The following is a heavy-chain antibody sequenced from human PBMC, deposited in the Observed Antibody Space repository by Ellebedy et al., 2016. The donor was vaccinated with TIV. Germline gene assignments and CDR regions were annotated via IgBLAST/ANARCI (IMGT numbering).Heavy chain of an antibody. CDR1: GFTFSSYA. Sequence: GESLKISCAASGFTFSSYAMSWVRQAPGKGLEWVSAISGSGGSTYYADSVKGRFTISRDNAKNSLYLQMNSLRAEDTALYYCAKDLDDILTGSGDYWGQGTLVTVSS. J-gene: IGHJ4*02. CDR3: AKDLDDILTGSGDY. D-gene: IGHD3-9*01. V-gene: IGHV3-23*01. CDR2: ISGSGGST.